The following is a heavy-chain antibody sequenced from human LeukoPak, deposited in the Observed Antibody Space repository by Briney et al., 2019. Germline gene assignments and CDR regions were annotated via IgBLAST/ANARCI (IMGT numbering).Heavy chain of an antibody. CDR2: ISDSGGVT. CDR3: ARLGVAAHVDY. V-gene: IGHV3-23*01. CDR1: GFTFSTYA. J-gene: IGHJ4*01. Sequence: GGSLRLSCAASGFTFSTYAMTWVRQAPGKELEWVSSISDSGGVTFYTDSVKGRFAFSRDNSKNTLSLQMNSLSAEDTAVYYCARLGVAAHVDYWGQGTLVTVSS. D-gene: IGHD2-21*01.